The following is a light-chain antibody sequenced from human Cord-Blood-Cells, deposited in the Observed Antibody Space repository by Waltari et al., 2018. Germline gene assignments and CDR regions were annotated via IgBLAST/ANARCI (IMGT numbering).Light chain of an antibody. V-gene: IGLV2-8*01. CDR2: EVS. Sequence: QSALTQPPSASGSPGQSVTISCTGTSSDVGGYNYVSWYQQHPGKAPKLLTYEVSKRRPGVPDLFSGSKSGNTATPTVSGRQADDEADYFCSSYAGSNNFVVFDGGTKLTVL. CDR1: SSDVGGYNY. CDR3: SSYAGSNNFVV. J-gene: IGLJ2*01.